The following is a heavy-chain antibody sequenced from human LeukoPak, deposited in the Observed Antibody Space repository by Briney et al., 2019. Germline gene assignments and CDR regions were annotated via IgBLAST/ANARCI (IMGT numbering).Heavy chain of an antibody. Sequence: GGSLRLPCSASGFTVSSNYMSWVRRAPGKGVEGVAVIYRGGSTYYADSVKGRFTISRDNSKNTLYLQMNSLRAEDTAVYYCARDAPTEGGLWFGELLGGMDVWGQGTTVTVSS. CDR3: ARDAPTEGGLWFGELLGGMDV. CDR1: GFTVSSNY. J-gene: IGHJ6*02. CDR2: IYRGGST. V-gene: IGHV3-66*01. D-gene: IGHD3-10*01.